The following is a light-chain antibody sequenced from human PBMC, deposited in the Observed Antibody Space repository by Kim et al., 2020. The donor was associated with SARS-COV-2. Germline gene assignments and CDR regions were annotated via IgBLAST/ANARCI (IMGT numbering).Light chain of an antibody. V-gene: IGKV3-20*01. Sequence: SPGERAALSCRASQSVGGSCLSWYQQKPGLAPRLLIYGASSRATGVPDRFSVSVSGTDFTRTITRLEPEDVAVYYCQQYGNSPHTFGQGTKVDIK. J-gene: IGKJ1*01. CDR2: GAS. CDR3: QQYGNSPHT. CDR1: QSVGGSC.